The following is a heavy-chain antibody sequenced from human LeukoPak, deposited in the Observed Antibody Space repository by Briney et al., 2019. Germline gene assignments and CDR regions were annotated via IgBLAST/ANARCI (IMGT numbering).Heavy chain of an antibody. J-gene: IGHJ4*02. CDR3: ARGSGSYFRYYFDY. CDR2: IYYTET. CDR1: GCSVSNYY. D-gene: IGHD1-26*01. V-gene: IGHV4-59*02. Sequence: SETLSLTCTVSGCSVSNYYWSWIRQSPGKGLEWIGYIYYTETSYNPSLKSRVTITADTSKNQFSLKLSSVTAADTAVYYCARGSGSYFRYYFDYWGQRTLVTVSS.